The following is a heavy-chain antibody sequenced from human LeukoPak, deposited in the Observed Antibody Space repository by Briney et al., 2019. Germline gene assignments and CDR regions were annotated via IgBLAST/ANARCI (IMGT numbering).Heavy chain of an antibody. CDR3: AKSLTDFWSALQY. CDR1: GYTFTSYG. CDR2: ISAYNGNT. D-gene: IGHD3-3*01. Sequence: ASVKVSCKASGYTFTSYGISWVRQAPGQGLEWMGWISAYNGNTNYAQKLQGRVTMTTDTSTSTAYMELSSLRSEDTAVYYCAKSLTDFWSALQYWGQGTLVTVSS. V-gene: IGHV1-18*01. J-gene: IGHJ4*02.